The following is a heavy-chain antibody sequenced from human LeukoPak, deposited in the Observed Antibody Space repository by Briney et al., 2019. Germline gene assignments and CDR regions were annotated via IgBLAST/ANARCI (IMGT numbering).Heavy chain of an antibody. V-gene: IGHV3-74*01. J-gene: IGHJ4*02. Sequence: GGSLRLSCAASGFTLSGYCMHWVRHAPGKGLVWVSRIKGDGGSTRYADSVKGRFTISRDNAKNTLYLQMNSLRAEDTAVYHCTRSDYFDYWGQGTLVTVS. CDR3: TRSDYFDY. CDR1: GFTLSGYC. CDR2: IKGDGGST.